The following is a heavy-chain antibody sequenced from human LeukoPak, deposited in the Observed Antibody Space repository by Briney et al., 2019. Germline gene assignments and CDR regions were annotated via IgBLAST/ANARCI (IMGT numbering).Heavy chain of an antibody. V-gene: IGHV3-66*01. Sequence: GGSLRLPCAASGFTVSYNYMSWVRQAPGKGLKWVSIIYSGGSTYYADSVRGRFTISRDNSKNTLYLQMNSLRAEDTAVHYCASLRPTSRQYFDYWGQGTLVTVSS. CDR1: GFTVSYNY. J-gene: IGHJ4*02. D-gene: IGHD6-25*01. CDR3: ASLRPTSRQYFDY. CDR2: IYSGGST.